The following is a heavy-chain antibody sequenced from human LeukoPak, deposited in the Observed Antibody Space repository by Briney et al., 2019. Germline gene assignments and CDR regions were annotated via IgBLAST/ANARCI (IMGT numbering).Heavy chain of an antibody. CDR1: GFTFSSYE. J-gene: IGHJ4*02. CDR3: ARDLTGLGGYYFDY. V-gene: IGHV3-48*03. CDR2: ISSSGSTI. D-gene: IGHD3-22*01. Sequence: PGGSLRLSCGASGFTFSSYEMNWVRQAPGKGLEGVSYISSSGSTIDYADSVKGRFSISRDNAMNSLYLQMNSLRAEDTAVYYCARDLTGLGGYYFDYWGLGTLVTVSS.